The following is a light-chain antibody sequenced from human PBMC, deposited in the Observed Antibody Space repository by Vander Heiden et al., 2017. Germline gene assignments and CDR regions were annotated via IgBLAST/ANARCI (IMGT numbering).Light chain of an antibody. CDR3: QQTDSLPFT. CDR2: SAS. CDR1: HSISNF. J-gene: IGKJ4*01. Sequence: DIQMTQSPSSLHANVGARVAIPCRASHSISNFLHWYQHTPGKAPNLLIYSASTLQTGVPSRLRGSSSVTDFTLTIIRLQPEDFATYYCQQTDSLPFTFGGGTKTEIK. V-gene: IGKV1-39*01.